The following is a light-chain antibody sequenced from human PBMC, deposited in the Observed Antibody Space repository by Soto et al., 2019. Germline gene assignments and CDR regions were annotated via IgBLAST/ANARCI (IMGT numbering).Light chain of an antibody. Sequence: QSALTQPRSVSGSPGQSVTISCTGTSSDVGGYDYVSWCQQHPGKAPKLLIYDVTRRPSGVPDRFSGSKSGNTASLTISGLQAEDEADYYCCSYAGAYTWMFGAGTKLTVL. CDR3: CSYAGAYTWM. J-gene: IGLJ3*02. CDR2: DVT. V-gene: IGLV2-11*01. CDR1: SSDVGGYDY.